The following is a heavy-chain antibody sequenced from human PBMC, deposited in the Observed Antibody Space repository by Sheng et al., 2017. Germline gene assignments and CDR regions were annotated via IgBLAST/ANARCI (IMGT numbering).Heavy chain of an antibody. Sequence: EVQLVESGGGLVKPGGSLRLSCAASGFTFSSYSMNWVRQAPGKGLEWVSSISSSSSYIYYADSVKGRFTISRDNAKNSLYLQMNSLRAEDTAVYYCASPPQRGYCSGGSCYHEYFQHWGQGTLVTVSS. D-gene: IGHD2-15*01. CDR1: GFTFSSYS. V-gene: IGHV3-21*01. J-gene: IGHJ1*01. CDR3: ASPPQRGYCSGGSCYHEYFQH. CDR2: ISSSSSYI.